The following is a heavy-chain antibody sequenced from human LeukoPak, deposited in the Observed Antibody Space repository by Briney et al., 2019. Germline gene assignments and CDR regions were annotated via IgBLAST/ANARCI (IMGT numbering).Heavy chain of an antibody. D-gene: IGHD1-26*01. CDR2: INPNSGGT. J-gene: IGHJ4*02. V-gene: IGHV1-2*02. Sequence: ASVKVSCKPSGYTFTGYYMHWVRQAPGQGLEWMAWINPNSGGTNYAQKFQGRVTMTRDTSISTAYMDLSRLRSDDTAIYYCARNLHGSPHGHWGQGTLVTVSS. CDR3: ARNLHGSPHGH. CDR1: GYTFTGYY.